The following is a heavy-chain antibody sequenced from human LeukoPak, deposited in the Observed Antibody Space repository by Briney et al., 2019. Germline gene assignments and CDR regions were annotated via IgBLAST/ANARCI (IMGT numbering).Heavy chain of an antibody. V-gene: IGHV3-11*04. CDR1: GFTFSDYY. CDR3: ARDRRYSSGLWGYYFDY. Sequence: PGGSLRLSCAASGFTFSDYYMSWIRQAPGKGLEWGSYISSSGSTIYYADSVKGRFTISRDNAKNSLYLQMNGLRAEDTAVYYCARDRRYSSGLWGYYFDYWGQGTLVTVSS. J-gene: IGHJ4*02. D-gene: IGHD6-19*01. CDR2: ISSSGSTI.